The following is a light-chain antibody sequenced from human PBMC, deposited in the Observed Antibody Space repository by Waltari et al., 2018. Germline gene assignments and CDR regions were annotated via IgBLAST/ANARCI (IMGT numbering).Light chain of an antibody. Sequence: DIVMTQSPESLAVSLGERATINCKSSQPILYSANNKNYIAWYQQKPGQPPRLIIFWASTRESGVPDRFSGSGSGTDFTLTISSLQAEDVAVYYCQQYFNTPRTFGQGTKVEI. J-gene: IGKJ1*01. CDR2: WAS. CDR1: QPILYSANNKNY. CDR3: QQYFNTPRT. V-gene: IGKV4-1*01.